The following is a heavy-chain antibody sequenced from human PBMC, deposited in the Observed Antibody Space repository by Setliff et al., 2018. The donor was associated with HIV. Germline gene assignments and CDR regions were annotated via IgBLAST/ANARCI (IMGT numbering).Heavy chain of an antibody. J-gene: IGHJ4*02. Sequence: SETLSLTCTVSGDSIRGYYWSWIRQPPGKGLEWMGYVFYTGFAAYNPSLKSRLTISVDTSKSQFSLTLTSVTAAGTAVYYCARQMPIPGIAITPVDYWGQGALVTVSS. D-gene: IGHD5-12*01. CDR3: ARQMPIPGIAITPVDY. CDR1: GDSIRGYY. V-gene: IGHV4-59*08. CDR2: VFYTGFA.